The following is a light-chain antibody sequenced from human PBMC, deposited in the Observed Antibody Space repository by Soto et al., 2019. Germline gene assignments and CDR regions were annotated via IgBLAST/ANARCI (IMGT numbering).Light chain of an antibody. CDR3: LLSYNGPYV. CDR1: TGAVTNGHY. Sequence: QAVVPQEPSLTVSPGRTGALTCGSSTGAVTNGHYPYWFQQKPGQAPRTLIYDTTNRHSWTPARFSGSLLGGKAALTLSGAQPEDEAEYYCLLSYNGPYVFGTGTKVTVL. J-gene: IGLJ1*01. CDR2: DTT. V-gene: IGLV7-46*01.